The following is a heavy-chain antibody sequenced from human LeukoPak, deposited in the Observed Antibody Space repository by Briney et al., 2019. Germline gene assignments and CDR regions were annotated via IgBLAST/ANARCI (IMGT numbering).Heavy chain of an antibody. CDR3: AREVRGYVWGSYQDY. D-gene: IGHD3-16*02. CDR2: IYYSGST. CDR1: GGSISSYY. J-gene: IGHJ4*02. V-gene: IGHV4-59*01. Sequence: ASETLSLTCTVSGGSISSYYWSWIRQPPGKGLEWIGYIYYSGSTNYNPSLKSRVTISVDTSKNQFSLKLSSVTAADTAVYYCAREVRGYVWGSYQDYWGQGTLVTVSS.